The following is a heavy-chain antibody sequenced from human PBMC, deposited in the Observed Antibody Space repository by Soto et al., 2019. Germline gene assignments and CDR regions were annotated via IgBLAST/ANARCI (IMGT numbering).Heavy chain of an antibody. CDR3: ARPLFRSRYYYYGMDV. CDR2: INPNSGGT. CDR1: GYTFTGYY. Sequence: ASVKVSCKASGYTFTGYYMHWVRQAPGQGLEWMGWINPNSGGTNYAQKFQGRVTMTRDTSISTAYMELSRLRSDDTAVYYCARPLFRSRYYYYGMDVWGQGTTVTVS. J-gene: IGHJ6*02. V-gene: IGHV1-2*02.